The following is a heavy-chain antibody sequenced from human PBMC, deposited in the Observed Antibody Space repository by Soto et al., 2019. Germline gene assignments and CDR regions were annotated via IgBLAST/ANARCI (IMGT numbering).Heavy chain of an antibody. V-gene: IGHV4-34*01. Sequence: SETLSLTCAVYGGSFSGHYWSWIRQYPGKGLEWIAEINHRGSTNYNPSLKSRVTMSVDTSKNQFSLRLGSVTAADTAVYYCGRLADYWGQGTLVTVSS. CDR3: GRLADY. CDR1: GGSFSGHY. J-gene: IGHJ4*02. CDR2: INHRGST.